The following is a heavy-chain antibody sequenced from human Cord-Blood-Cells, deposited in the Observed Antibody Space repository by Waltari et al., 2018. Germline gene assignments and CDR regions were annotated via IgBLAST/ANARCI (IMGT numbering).Heavy chain of an antibody. CDR2: IIPILSKE. CDR3: ARARLERPNDAFDI. Sequence: QVQLVQSGAEVKKPGSSVKVSCKASGGTFSSYAISWVRQAPGQGLEWMGGIIPILSKENYEQKFQGRVTITADESTSTAYMELSSLRSEDTAVYYCARARLERPNDAFDIWGQGTMVTVSS. J-gene: IGHJ3*02. V-gene: IGHV1-69*01. D-gene: IGHD1-1*01. CDR1: GGTFSSYA.